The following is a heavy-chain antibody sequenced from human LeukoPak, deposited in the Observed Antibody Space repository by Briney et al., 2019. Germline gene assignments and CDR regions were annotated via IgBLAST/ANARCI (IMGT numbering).Heavy chain of an antibody. V-gene: IGHV4-59*01. D-gene: IGHD3-22*01. CDR2: ICYSGST. Sequence: PSETLSLTCTVSGGSISSYYWSWIRQPPGKGLEWIGYICYSGSTNYNPSLKSRVTISVDTSKNQFSLKLSSVTAADTAVYYCARDSGDSSGYYYYRGSSGFDPWGQGTLVTVSS. CDR1: GGSISSYY. CDR3: ARDSGDSSGYYYYRGSSGFDP. J-gene: IGHJ5*02.